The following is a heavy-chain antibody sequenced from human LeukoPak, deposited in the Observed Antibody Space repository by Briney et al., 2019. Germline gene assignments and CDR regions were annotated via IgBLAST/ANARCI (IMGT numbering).Heavy chain of an antibody. V-gene: IGHV3-23*01. J-gene: IGHJ3*02. Sequence: GGSLRLSCAASGFTFSYYVMNWVRQAPGKGLEWVSTISGSGGTTDYTDSMKGRFTISRDNSKNTLYLQMNSLRAEDTAVYYCAKNRVLRYFDWLLSDDAFDIWGQGTMVTVSS. CDR2: ISGSGGTT. CDR3: AKNRVLRYFDWLLSDDAFDI. D-gene: IGHD3-9*01. CDR1: GFTFSYYV.